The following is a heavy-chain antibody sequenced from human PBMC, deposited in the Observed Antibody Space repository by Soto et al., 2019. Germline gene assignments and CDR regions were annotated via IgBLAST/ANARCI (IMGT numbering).Heavy chain of an antibody. J-gene: IGHJ4*02. V-gene: IGHV3-30*18. D-gene: IGHD2-21*02. CDR3: AKSLRVTAICDY. CDR1: VFTFSSYG. CDR2: ISYDGSNK. Sequence: PGWSRRLSCAGSVFTFSSYGMHWVRQAPGKGLEWVAVISYDGSNKYYADSVKGRFTISRDNSKNTLYLQMNSLRAEGTAVYYCAKSLRVTAICDYWGQGTLVTVSS.